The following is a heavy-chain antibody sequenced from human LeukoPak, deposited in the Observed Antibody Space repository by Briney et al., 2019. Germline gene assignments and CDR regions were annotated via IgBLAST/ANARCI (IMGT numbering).Heavy chain of an antibody. CDR2: ISAYNGNT. V-gene: IGHV1-18*01. D-gene: IGHD2-2*01. CDR1: GYTFTSYG. CDR3: ARFGGTVASIVVVPAAISPDYYYYYYMDV. J-gene: IGHJ6*03. Sequence: ASVTVSCKASGYTFTSYGISWVRQAPGQGLEWMGWISAYNGNTNYAQKLQGRVTMTTDTSTSTAYMELRSLRADDTAVYYCARFGGTVASIVVVPAAISPDYYYYYYMDVWGKGTTVTVSS.